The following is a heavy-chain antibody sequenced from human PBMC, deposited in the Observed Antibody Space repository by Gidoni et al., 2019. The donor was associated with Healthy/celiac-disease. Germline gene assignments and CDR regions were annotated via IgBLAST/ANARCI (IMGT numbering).Heavy chain of an antibody. Sequence: QVQLVQSGAEVKKPGSSVKVSCQASGGTFSSYAISWVRQAPGQGLEWMGGIIPIFGTANYAQKCQGRVTITADESTSTAYMELSSLRSEDTAVYYCAREGTYYYDSSGYVDWGQGTLVTVSS. CDR2: IIPIFGTA. CDR3: AREGTYYYDSSGYVD. V-gene: IGHV1-69*01. D-gene: IGHD3-22*01. CDR1: GGTFSSYA. J-gene: IGHJ4*02.